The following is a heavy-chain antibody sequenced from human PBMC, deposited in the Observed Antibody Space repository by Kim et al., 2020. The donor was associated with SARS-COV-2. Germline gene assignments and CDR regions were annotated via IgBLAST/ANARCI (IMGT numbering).Heavy chain of an antibody. V-gene: IGHV4-31*02. CDR3: ARGRITIFGVVTEFDY. J-gene: IGHJ4*02. Sequence: SLKSRVTISVDTSKNQFTLKLSAVSAADTAVYYCARGRITIFGVVTEFDYWGQVTLVTVSS. D-gene: IGHD3-3*01.